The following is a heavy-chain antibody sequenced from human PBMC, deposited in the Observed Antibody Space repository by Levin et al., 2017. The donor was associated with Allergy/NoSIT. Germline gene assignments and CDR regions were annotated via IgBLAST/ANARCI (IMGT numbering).Heavy chain of an antibody. CDR2: ISDSSSTI. J-gene: IGHJ6*04. CDR3: ARDRGGYYDFLTGPQKMDV. V-gene: IGHV3-48*01. D-gene: IGHD3-9*01. Sequence: LAGGSLRLSCVASGFTFNTYSINWVRQAPGKGLEWVSYISDSSSTIYYADSVKGRFTISRDNAKNSLYLQMNSLRAEDTAVYYCARDRGGYYDFLTGPQKMDVWGKGTTVTVSS. CDR1: GFTFNTYS.